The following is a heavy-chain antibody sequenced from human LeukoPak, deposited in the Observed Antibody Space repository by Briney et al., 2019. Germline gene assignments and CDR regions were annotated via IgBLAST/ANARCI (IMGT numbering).Heavy chain of an antibody. D-gene: IGHD5-24*01. CDR3: ARDGGLHSHFDY. V-gene: IGHV4-59*01. CDR2: IYHNGNS. Sequence: SETLSLTCSVFGDSFNEYYLNWVRQPPGKGLQCIGYIYHNGNSNYNTSLKGRLTISVDTAKNQFSLKLTSVTAADTAVYYCARDGGLHSHFDYWGQGALVTVSS. CDR1: GDSFNEYY. J-gene: IGHJ4*02.